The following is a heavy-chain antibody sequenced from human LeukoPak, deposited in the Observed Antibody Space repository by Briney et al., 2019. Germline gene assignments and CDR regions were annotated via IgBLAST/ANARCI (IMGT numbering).Heavy chain of an antibody. CDR1: GYSFTGYD. CDR2: ISPNSGGT. Sequence: GASVKVSCKASGYSFTGYDIQWVRQAPGQGLEWMGWISPNSGGTNYAQKFQGRVTMTRDTSISTAYMELSRLRSDDTAIYYCARDSSEGYLDYWGREPWSPSPQ. J-gene: IGHJ4*02. V-gene: IGHV1-2*02. CDR3: ARDSSEGYLDY. D-gene: IGHD1-26*01.